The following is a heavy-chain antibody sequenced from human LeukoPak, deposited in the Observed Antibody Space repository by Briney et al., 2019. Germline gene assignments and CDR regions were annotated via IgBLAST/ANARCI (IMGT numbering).Heavy chain of an antibody. Sequence: GGSLRLSCAASGFTFSSYAMSWVRQAPGKGLEWVSSISSSSSYIYYADSVKGRFTISRDNAKNSLYLQMNSLRAEDTAVYYCAGELAAAANNWFDPWGQGTLVTVSS. CDR1: GFTFSSYA. CDR3: AGELAAAANNWFDP. CDR2: ISSSSSYI. V-gene: IGHV3-21*01. D-gene: IGHD6-13*01. J-gene: IGHJ5*02.